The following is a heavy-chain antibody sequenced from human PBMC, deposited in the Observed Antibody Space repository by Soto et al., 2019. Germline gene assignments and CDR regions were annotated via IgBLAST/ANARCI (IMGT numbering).Heavy chain of an antibody. Sequence: SVKVSCKASGCTCTIYTISWVLQAPGQGLEWMGRIIPILGIANYAQKFQGRVTITADKSTSTACMELRSLRSEDTAVYYCAKDRVATYSDDDWGQGTLVTVS. CDR1: GCTCTIYT. CDR2: IIPILGIA. CDR3: AKDRVATYSDDD. J-gene: IGHJ4*02. D-gene: IGHD5-12*01. V-gene: IGHV1-69*04.